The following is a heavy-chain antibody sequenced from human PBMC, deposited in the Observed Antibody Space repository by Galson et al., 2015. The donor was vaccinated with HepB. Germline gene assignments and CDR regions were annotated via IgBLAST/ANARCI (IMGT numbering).Heavy chain of an antibody. V-gene: IGHV5-51*03. D-gene: IGHD4-23*01. J-gene: IGHJ3*02. CDR1: GYSFTSYW. Sequence: QSGAEVKKPGESLKISCKGSGYSFTSYWIGWVRQMPGKGLEWMGIIYPGDSDTRYSPSFQGQVTISADKSISTAYLQWSSLKASDTAMYYCAGTDILDYGGPGGFDIWGQGTMVTVSS. CDR2: IYPGDSDT. CDR3: AGTDILDYGGPGGFDI.